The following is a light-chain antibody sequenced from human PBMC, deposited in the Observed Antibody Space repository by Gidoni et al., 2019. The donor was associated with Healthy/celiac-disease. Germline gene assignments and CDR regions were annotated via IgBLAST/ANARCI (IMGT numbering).Light chain of an antibody. CDR2: GNS. CDR3: QSYDSSLSGSDV. J-gene: IGLJ1*01. CDR1: SSNIGAGYD. V-gene: IGLV1-40*01. Sequence: SVLTPPPSVSGAPGQRVTISCTGSSSNIGAGYDVHWYQQLPGTAPKLLIYGNSNRPSGVPDRLSGSKSGTSASLAITGLQAEDEADYYCQSYDSSLSGSDVFGTGTKVTVL.